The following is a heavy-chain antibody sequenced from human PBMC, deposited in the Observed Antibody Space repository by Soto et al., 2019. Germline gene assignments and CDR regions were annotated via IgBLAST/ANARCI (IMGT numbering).Heavy chain of an antibody. CDR2: IYHSGST. CDR1: GGSISSGGYS. CDR3: ARVTALGYSGYDYGAYGSDAFDI. D-gene: IGHD5-12*01. J-gene: IGHJ3*02. Sequence: SETLSLTCAVSGGSISSGGYSWSWIRQPPGKGLEWIGYIYHSGSTYYNPSLKSRVTISVDRSKNQFSLKLSSVTAADTAVYYCARVTALGYSGYDYGAYGSDAFDIWGQGTMVTVSS. V-gene: IGHV4-30-2*01.